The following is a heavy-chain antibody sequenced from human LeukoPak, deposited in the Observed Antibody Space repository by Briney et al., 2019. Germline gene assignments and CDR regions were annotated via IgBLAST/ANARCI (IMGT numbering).Heavy chain of an antibody. V-gene: IGHV3-7*03. D-gene: IGHD2-15*01. CDR2: IKQDGNAK. CDR1: GFKFSNYW. J-gene: IGHJ4*02. Sequence: GGSLRLSCAASGFKFSNYWMSWVRQAPGKGPEWVANIKQDGNAKYYVDSVKGRFIISRDNANNSLYLQTNSLRAEDTAVYYCIRLIGPLDDYWGQGTLVTVS. CDR3: IRLIGPLDDY.